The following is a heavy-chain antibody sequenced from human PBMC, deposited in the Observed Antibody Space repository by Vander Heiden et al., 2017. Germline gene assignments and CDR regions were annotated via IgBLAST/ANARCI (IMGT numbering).Heavy chain of an antibody. Sequence: QVQLVESGGGVVQPGRSLRLSCAASGFTFSSYGMHWVRQAPGKGLGWVAVIWYDGSNKYYADSVKGRFTISRDNSKNTLYLQMNSLRAEDTAVYYCATDLESIAVAGTFRSDYWGQGTLVTVSS. CDR2: IWYDGSNK. CDR1: GFTFSSYG. J-gene: IGHJ4*02. CDR3: ATDLESIAVAGTFRSDY. V-gene: IGHV3-33*01. D-gene: IGHD6-19*01.